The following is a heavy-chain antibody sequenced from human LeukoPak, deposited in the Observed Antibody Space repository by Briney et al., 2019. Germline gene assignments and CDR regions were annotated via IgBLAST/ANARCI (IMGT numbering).Heavy chain of an antibody. CDR2: IRTDSSFT. D-gene: IGHD6-13*01. J-gene: IGHJ4*02. V-gene: IGHV3-11*06. CDR3: ARLHSTAAAGTYDY. CDR1: GFIFSDYY. Sequence: KPGNSLRISCTASGFIFSDYYMTWIVQATGKALHYTSNIRTDSSFTRYADSVRGLFTVSRDNAKNSLYLQMNSLRAEDTAVYYCARLHSTAAAGTYDYWGQGTLVTVSS.